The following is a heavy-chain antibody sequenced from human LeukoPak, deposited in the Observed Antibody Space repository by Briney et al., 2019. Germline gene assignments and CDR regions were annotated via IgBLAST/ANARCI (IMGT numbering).Heavy chain of an antibody. CDR2: IYYSGST. V-gene: IGHV4-39*07. Sequence: PSETLSLTCTVSGGSISSSSYYWGWIRQPPGKGLEWIGSIYYSGSTYYNPSLKSRVTISVDTSKNQFSLKLSSVTAADTAVYYCARYGGSGSYYDYWGQGTLVTVSS. J-gene: IGHJ4*02. D-gene: IGHD3-10*01. CDR1: GGSISSSSYY. CDR3: ARYGGSGSYYDY.